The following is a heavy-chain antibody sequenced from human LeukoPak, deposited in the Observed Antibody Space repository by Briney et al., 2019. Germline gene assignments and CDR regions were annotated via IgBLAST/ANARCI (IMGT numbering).Heavy chain of an antibody. D-gene: IGHD5-12*01. CDR3: AHRGRLRWGNYFDY. J-gene: IGHJ4*02. CDR1: GFSLSTSGVG. Sequence: SGPTLVNPTQTLTLTCTFSGFSLSTSGVGVGWIRQPPGKALEWLALIYWDDDKRYIPSLKSRLTITKDTSKNQVVLTMTNMDPVDTATYYCAHRGRLRWGNYFDYWGQGTLVTVSS. CDR2: IYWDDDK. V-gene: IGHV2-5*02.